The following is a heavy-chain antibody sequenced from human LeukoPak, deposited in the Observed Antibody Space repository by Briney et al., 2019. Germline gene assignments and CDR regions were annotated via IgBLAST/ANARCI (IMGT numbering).Heavy chain of an antibody. V-gene: IGHV4-59*01. CDR3: ARDSGYYDSGLFAMDV. J-gene: IGHJ6*02. CDR1: GGSINSYY. D-gene: IGHD3-10*01. Sequence: SETLSLTCTVSGGSINSYYWSWIRQPPGKRLEWIGYINYSGSTNYNPSLKSRVTISVDTSKNQFSLKLSSVTAADTAVYYCARDSGYYDSGLFAMDVWGQGTTVTVSS. CDR2: INYSGST.